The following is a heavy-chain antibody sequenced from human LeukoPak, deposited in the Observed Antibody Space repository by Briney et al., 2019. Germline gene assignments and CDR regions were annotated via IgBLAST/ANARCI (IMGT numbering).Heavy chain of an antibody. J-gene: IGHJ6*02. CDR1: GLTFDDYA. CDR2: ISWDGGST. V-gene: IGHV3-43D*03. D-gene: IGHD6-19*01. Sequence: GGSLRLSCAASGLTFDDYAMHWVRQAPGKGLEWVSLISWDGGSTYYADSVKGRFTISRDNSKNSLYLQMNSLRAEDTALYYCAKDIAVATTFPTYGMDVWGQGTTVTVSS. CDR3: AKDIAVATTFPTYGMDV.